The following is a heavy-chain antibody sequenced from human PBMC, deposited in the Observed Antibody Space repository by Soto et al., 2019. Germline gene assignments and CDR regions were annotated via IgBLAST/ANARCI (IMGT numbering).Heavy chain of an antibody. J-gene: IGHJ4*02. CDR3: AREPEVVGYDFDY. CDR2: IIPIFGTA. Sequence: QVQLVQSRAEVKKPGSSVKVSCKASGGTFSSNAISWVRQAPRQGLEWMGGIIPIFGTANYAQKFQGRVTITADESTSTAYMELSSLRSEDTAVYYCAREPEVVGYDFDYWGQGTLVTVSS. CDR1: GGTFSSNA. V-gene: IGHV1-69*01. D-gene: IGHD5-12*01.